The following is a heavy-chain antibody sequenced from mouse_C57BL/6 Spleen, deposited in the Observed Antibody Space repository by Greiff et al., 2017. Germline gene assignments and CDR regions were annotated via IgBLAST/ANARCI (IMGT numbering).Heavy chain of an antibody. J-gene: IGHJ2*01. CDR2: IYPGDGDT. V-gene: IGHV1-80*01. CDR1: GYAFSSYW. D-gene: IGHD4-1*01. CDR3: ARSELTGTPFDY. Sequence: QVQLQQSGAELVKPGASVKISCKASGYAFSSYWMNWVKQRPGKGLEWIGQIYPGDGDTNYNGKFKGKATLTADKSSSTAYMQLSSLTSEDSAVYFCARSELTGTPFDYWGQGTTLTVSS.